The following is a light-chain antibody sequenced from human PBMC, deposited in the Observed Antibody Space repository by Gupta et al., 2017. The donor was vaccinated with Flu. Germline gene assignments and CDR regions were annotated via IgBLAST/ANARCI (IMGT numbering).Light chain of an antibody. J-gene: IGLJ3*02. V-gene: IGLV1-51*01. CDR3: GTWDSSLDSRV. CDR2: DNN. CDR1: KSNIGDNY. Sequence: KVAIAGSGSKSNIGDNYVSWYQQVPGTAPKLLIYDNNKRPSGIPDRFSGSKSGTSATLGITGLQTGDEADYYCGTWDSSLDSRVFGGGTKLTVL.